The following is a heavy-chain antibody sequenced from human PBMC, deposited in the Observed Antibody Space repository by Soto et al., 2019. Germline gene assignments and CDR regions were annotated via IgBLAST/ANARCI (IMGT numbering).Heavy chain of an antibody. J-gene: IGHJ4*02. CDR1: GGSFNRHT. CDR3: ARGWGYDSTDYYYAY. CDR2: IIPIFGTA. V-gene: IGHV1-69*01. Sequence: QVQLVQSGAEVRKPGSSVRVSCKASGGSFNRHTISWVRQAPGQGLEWMGGIIPIFGTANHAQKFQGRVTNIADESTSTVYMESSSMRSDDTAIYYCARGWGYDSTDYYYAYWGQGTLVIVSS. D-gene: IGHD3-22*01.